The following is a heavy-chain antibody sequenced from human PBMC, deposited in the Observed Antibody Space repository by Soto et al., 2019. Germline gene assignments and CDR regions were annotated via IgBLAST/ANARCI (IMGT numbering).Heavy chain of an antibody. CDR1: GFTFSSYA. D-gene: IGHD1-1*01. CDR2: ISYDGRNK. Sequence: QVQLVESGGGVVQPGRSLRLSCAASGFTFSSYAMHWVRQAPGKGLEWVAVISYDGRNKYYADSVKGRFTISRDSSKNTLYLQMNSLRTEDTAVHYCASPRLSSDGTTPIDFWGQGTLVTVSS. CDR3: ASPRLSSDGTTPIDF. J-gene: IGHJ4*02. V-gene: IGHV3-30-3*01.